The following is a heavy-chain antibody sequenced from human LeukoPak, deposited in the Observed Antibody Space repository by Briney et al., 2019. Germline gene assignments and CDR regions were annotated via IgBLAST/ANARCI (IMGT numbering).Heavy chain of an antibody. V-gene: IGHV1-2*02. J-gene: IGHJ4*02. D-gene: IGHD3-16*02. CDR1: GYTCTCYY. CDR2: INPNSGGT. CDR3: ARPPPDLSQEPVYY. Sequence: ASVKVSCKASGYTCTCYYMHWVRQAPGQGLEWVGWINPNSGGTNYAQKVQGRVTMTRDTSISTAYMELSRLRSADTAVYYCARPPPDLSQEPVYYWGQGTLVTVSS.